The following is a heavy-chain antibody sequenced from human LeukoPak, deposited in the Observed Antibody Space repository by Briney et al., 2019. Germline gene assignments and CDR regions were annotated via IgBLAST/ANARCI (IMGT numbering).Heavy chain of an antibody. J-gene: IGHJ6*03. CDR3: ARENWYYDSSGYSGMDYYYYYMDV. CDR1: GFNFDDYV. D-gene: IGHD3-22*01. CDR2: INWNGGSR. V-gene: IGHV3-20*04. Sequence: GGSLRLSCAASGFNFDDYVMSWVRQAPGKGLEWVSGINWNGGSRGYADSVKGRFTISRDNAKNSLYLQMNSLRAEDTAVYYCARENWYYDSSGYSGMDYYYYYMDVWGKGTTVTVSS.